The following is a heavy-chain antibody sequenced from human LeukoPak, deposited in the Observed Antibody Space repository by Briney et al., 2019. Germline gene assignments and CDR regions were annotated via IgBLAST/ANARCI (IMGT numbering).Heavy chain of an antibody. J-gene: IGHJ4*02. Sequence: GGSLRLSCAAPGFTFSSYWMSWVRQAPGKGLEWVANIKQDGSEKYYVDSVKGRFTISRDNAKNSLYLQMNSLRAEDTAVYYCARDLREWLTRFDYWGQGTLVTVSS. CDR2: IKQDGSEK. D-gene: IGHD6-19*01. CDR1: GFTFSSYW. V-gene: IGHV3-7*01. CDR3: ARDLREWLTRFDY.